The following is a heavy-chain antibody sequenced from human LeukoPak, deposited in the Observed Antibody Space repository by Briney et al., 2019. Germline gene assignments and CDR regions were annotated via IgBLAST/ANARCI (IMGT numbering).Heavy chain of an antibody. CDR2: ISYDGSNK. CDR3: AMKAVPRPRLHDAFDF. D-gene: IGHD5-24*01. V-gene: IGHV3-30*03. J-gene: IGHJ3*01. Sequence: GGSLRLSCAASGFTFSSYWMHWVRQAPGKGLEWVAVISYDGSNKYYADSVKGRFTISRDNSKNTLYLQMNSLRAGDTAVYYCAMKAVPRPRLHDAFDFWGQGTVVSVSS. CDR1: GFTFSSYW.